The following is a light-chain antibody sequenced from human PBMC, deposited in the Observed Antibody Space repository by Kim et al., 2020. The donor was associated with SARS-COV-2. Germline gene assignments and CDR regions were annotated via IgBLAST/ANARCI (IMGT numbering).Light chain of an antibody. CDR3: QKYNKWPT. J-gene: IGKJ4*01. Sequence: ETLMTQSPATLSVSPGERATLSCRASQTISINLAWYQQKPGQAPRLLIYGASTRATGVPARFSGSGSGTEFTLTVSSLQSEDFAVYYCQKYNKWPTCGGGTKLE. CDR1: QTISIN. CDR2: GAS. V-gene: IGKV3-15*01.